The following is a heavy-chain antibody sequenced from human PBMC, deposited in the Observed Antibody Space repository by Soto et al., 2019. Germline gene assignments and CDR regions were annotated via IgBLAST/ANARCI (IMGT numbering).Heavy chain of an antibody. CDR1: GGHINAYV. CDR3: ARGVDRQWADY. CDR2: VYYSGNT. Sequence: SETLSLTCTVSGGHINAYVWTWIRQAPGKGLEWIGFVYYSGNTNYNPSLKSRVSISLHTSKNQFSLKLSSVTAADTAVYYCARGVDRQWADYWGQGTLVTV. V-gene: IGHV4-59*01. J-gene: IGHJ4*02. D-gene: IGHD6-19*01.